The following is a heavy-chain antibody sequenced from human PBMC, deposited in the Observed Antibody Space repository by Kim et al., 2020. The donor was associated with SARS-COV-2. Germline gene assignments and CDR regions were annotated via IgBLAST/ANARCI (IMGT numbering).Heavy chain of an antibody. D-gene: IGHD2-15*01. V-gene: IGHV3-7*01. CDR3: VGLSRVDSCYSCVY. J-gene: IGHJ4*02. CDR2: IKSDEIEK. Sequence: GGSLRLSCAASGFAFTSYWMNWVRQAPGKGLEWVANIKSDEIEKNYVDSVKGRFTISRDNAKNSLYLQMNSLRVADTAVYYCVGLSRVDSCYSCVYWGQGTPVTVSS. CDR1: GFAFTSYW.